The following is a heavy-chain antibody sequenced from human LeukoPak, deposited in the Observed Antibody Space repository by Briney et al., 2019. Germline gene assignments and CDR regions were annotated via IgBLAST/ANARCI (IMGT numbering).Heavy chain of an antibody. D-gene: IGHD3-10*01. J-gene: IGHJ6*03. CDR2: IYYSGST. Sequence: SETLSLTCTVSGGSISSYYWSWIRQPPGKGLEWIGSIYYSGSTYYNPSLKSRVTISVDTSKKQFSLKVSSVTAADTAVYYCARAVEYYGSGSYYSYYYMDVWGKGTTVTVSS. CDR1: GGSISSYY. V-gene: IGHV4-39*07. CDR3: ARAVEYYGSGSYYSYYYMDV.